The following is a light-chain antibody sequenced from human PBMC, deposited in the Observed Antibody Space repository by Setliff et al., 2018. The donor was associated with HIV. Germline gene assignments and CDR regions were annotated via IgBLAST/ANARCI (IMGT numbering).Light chain of an antibody. CDR1: NIGSKS. V-gene: IGLV3-21*04. J-gene: IGLJ1*01. CDR2: YAT. Sequence: SYELTQPPSVSVAPGKTARITCGGNNIGSKSVHWYQQKPGQAPVLVIYYATDRPSGIPERFSGSNSGNTATLTISRVEAGDEADYYCQVWDSSSDHPYVFGTGTKVTVL. CDR3: QVWDSSSDHPYV.